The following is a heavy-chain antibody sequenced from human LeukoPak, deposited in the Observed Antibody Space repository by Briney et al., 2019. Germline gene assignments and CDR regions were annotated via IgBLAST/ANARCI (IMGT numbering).Heavy chain of an antibody. CDR3: APNFRGTIVAPRFDY. CDR1: GYTFTGYY. J-gene: IGHJ4*02. Sequence: GASVKVSCKASGYTFTGYYTHWVRQAPGQGLEWMGWINPNSGGTNYAQDFQGRVTMTRDTSISTAYMELSRLRSDDTAVYYCAPNFRGTIVAPRFDYWGQGTLVTVSS. V-gene: IGHV1-2*02. D-gene: IGHD5-12*01. CDR2: INPNSGGT.